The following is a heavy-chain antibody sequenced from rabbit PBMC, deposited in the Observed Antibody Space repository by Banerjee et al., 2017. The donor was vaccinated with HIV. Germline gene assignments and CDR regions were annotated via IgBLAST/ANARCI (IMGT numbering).Heavy chain of an antibody. CDR1: GFSFSNKAV. V-gene: IGHV1S45*01. CDR3: ARDKELAIWGYEFDL. CDR2: INAGGSGTT. J-gene: IGHJ4*01. D-gene: IGHD3-1*01. Sequence: QEQLVESGGGLVRPEGSLKLSCTASGFSFSNKAVMCWVRQAPGKGLQWIACINAGGSGTTYYASWAKGRFTISKTSSTTVTLQMTSLTAADTATYFCARDKELAIWGYEFDLWGPGTLVTVS.